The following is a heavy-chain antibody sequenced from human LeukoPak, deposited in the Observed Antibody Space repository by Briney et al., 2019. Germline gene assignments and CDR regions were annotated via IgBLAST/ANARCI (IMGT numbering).Heavy chain of an antibody. CDR1: GFTFSSYN. J-gene: IGHJ4*02. V-gene: IGHV3-21*01. D-gene: IGHD6-25*01. CDR3: ARDPGPAAY. CDR2: ITSSSSYM. Sequence: GGSLRLSCAASGFTFSSYNMNWVRQAPGKGLEWVSSITSSSSYMYYADSVKGRFTISRDNAKNSLYLQMNSLRAEDTAVYYCARDPGPAAYWGQGTLVTVSS.